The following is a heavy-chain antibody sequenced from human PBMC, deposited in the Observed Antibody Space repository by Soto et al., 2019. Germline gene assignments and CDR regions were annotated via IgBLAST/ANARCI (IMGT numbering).Heavy chain of an antibody. J-gene: IGHJ5*02. D-gene: IGHD6-13*01. Sequence: KTSETLSLTCAVSGYSISSGYYWGWIRQPPGKGLEWIGSIYHSGSTYYNPSLKSRVTISVDTSKNQFSLKLSSVTAADTAVYYCARGVAAAGTLYEFDPWGQETLVTVSS. V-gene: IGHV4-38-2*01. CDR2: IYHSGST. CDR1: GYSISSGYY. CDR3: ARGVAAAGTLYEFDP.